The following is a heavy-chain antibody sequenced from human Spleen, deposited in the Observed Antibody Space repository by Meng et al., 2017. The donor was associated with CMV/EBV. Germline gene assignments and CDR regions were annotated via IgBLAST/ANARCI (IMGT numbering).Heavy chain of an antibody. V-gene: IGHV5-51*01. Sequence: GESLKISCKGSGYSFTSYWIDWVRQMPGKGLEWMGIIYPGDSDTRYRPAFQGQVTISADKSISTAHLQRSSLKASDTAMYYCARPRGYCSGGSCYSGADDAFDIWGQGTMVTVSS. D-gene: IGHD2-15*01. CDR2: IYPGDSDT. CDR3: ARPRGYCSGGSCYSGADDAFDI. CDR1: GYSFTSYW. J-gene: IGHJ3*02.